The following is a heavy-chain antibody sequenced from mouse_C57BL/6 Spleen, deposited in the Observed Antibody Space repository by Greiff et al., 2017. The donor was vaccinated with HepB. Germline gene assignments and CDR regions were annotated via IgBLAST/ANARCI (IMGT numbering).Heavy chain of an antibody. J-gene: IGHJ2*01. Sequence: EVMLVESGGGLVQPGGSMKLSCVASGFTLSNYWMNWVRQSPEKGLEWVAQIRLKSDNYATHYAESVKGRFTISRDDSKSSVYLQMNNLRAEDTGIYYCLWGYFDYWGQGTTLTVSS. CDR1: GFTLSNYW. D-gene: IGHD4-1*01. V-gene: IGHV6-3*01. CDR3: LWGYFDY. CDR2: IRLKSDNYAT.